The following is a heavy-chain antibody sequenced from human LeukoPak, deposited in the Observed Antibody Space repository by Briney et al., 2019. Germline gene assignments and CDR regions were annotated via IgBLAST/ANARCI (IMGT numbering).Heavy chain of an antibody. V-gene: IGHV3-15*01. CDR3: TTEDAFDI. J-gene: IGHJ3*02. CDR1: GFTFSNAW. Sequence: GGSLRLSCAASGFTFSNAWMSWVRQAPGKGLEWVGRIKSKTVGGTTDYAAPVKGRFTISRDESKNTLYLQMNSLKTEDTAVYYCTTEDAFDIWGQGAMVTVSS. CDR2: IKSKTVGGTT.